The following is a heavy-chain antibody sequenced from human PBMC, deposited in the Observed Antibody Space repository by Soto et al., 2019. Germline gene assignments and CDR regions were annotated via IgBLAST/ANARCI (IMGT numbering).Heavy chain of an antibody. Sequence: QVQLQESGPGLVKPSGTLSLTCDVSGDSISSSHWWSWVRQPPGKGLEWIGEMYHSGSSNYKPSLKSRVAISLDKSKNQFSLILTSVTAADTAVYYCARVRMGRGADWYFEVWGRGTPVTVSP. D-gene: IGHD3-10*01. CDR2: MYHSGSS. CDR3: ARVRMGRGADWYFEV. V-gene: IGHV4-4*02. CDR1: GDSISSSHW. J-gene: IGHJ2*01.